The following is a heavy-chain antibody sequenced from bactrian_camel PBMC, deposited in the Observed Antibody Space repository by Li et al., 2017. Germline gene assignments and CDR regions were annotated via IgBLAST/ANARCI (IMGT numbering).Heavy chain of an antibody. J-gene: IGHJ6*01. Sequence: HVQLVESGGGSVQAGGSLRLSCEASRHRTWMAWLRQAPGQEREGVASIDSERRTSYAESVKGRFTIFKDNAYNTLYLQMNSLKPEDTAMYYCATPDHPVVDSDYDVEFGYWGQGTQVTVS. D-gene: IGHD4*01. V-gene: IGHV3S55*01. CDR3: ATPDHPVVDSDYDVEFGY. CDR2: IDSERRT. CDR1: RHRTW.